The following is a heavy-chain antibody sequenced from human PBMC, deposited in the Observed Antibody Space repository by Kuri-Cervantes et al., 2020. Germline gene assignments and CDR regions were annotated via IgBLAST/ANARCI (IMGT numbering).Heavy chain of an antibody. V-gene: IGHV1-18*01. D-gene: IGHD2-15*01. CDR2: ISAYNGNT. CDR1: GYTFTSYG. J-gene: IGHJ6*01. CDR3: AREDGSGGSCYSGGELLYGMDV. Sequence: ASVKVSCKASGYTFTSYGISWVRQAPGQGLEWMGWISAYNGNTNYAQKLQGRVTMTTDTSTSTAYMELSSLRSEDTAVYYCAREDGSGGSCYSGGELLYGMDVWGQGTTVTVVS.